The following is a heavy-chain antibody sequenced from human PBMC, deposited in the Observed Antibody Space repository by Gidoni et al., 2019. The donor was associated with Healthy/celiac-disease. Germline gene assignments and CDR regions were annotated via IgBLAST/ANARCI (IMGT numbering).Heavy chain of an antibody. Sequence: QVQLQESGPGLVKPSETLSLTCTVSGGSISSYYWSWIRPPPGKGLEWIGYIYYSGRTNYNPSLKSRVTISVDTSKNQFSLKLSSVTAADTAVYYCARHPSRLYLEAADYWGQGTLVTVSS. J-gene: IGHJ4*02. CDR1: GGSISSYY. CDR2: IYYSGRT. CDR3: ARHPSRLYLEAADY. D-gene: IGHD3-10*01. V-gene: IGHV4-59*08.